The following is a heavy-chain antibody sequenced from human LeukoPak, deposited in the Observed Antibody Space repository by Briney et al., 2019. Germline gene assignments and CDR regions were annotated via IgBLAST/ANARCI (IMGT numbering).Heavy chain of an antibody. D-gene: IGHD2-2*01. Sequence: GGSLRLSCSASGFTFSIYAMHWVRQAPGKGLEYVSAISSNGGSTYYADSVKGRFTISRDNSKKTLYLQMSSLRAEDTAVYYCVLGYCSSTSCYVAGGFDYWGQGTLVTVSS. CDR2: ISSNGGST. CDR1: GFTFSIYA. J-gene: IGHJ4*02. CDR3: VLGYCSSTSCYVAGGFDY. V-gene: IGHV3-64D*09.